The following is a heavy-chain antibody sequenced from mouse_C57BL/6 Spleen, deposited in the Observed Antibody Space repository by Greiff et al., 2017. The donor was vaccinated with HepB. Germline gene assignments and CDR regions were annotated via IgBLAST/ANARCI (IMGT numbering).Heavy chain of an antibody. V-gene: IGHV1-59*01. CDR3: ARTYYGSSYVGYFDV. J-gene: IGHJ1*03. CDR1: GYTFTSYW. Sequence: VQLQQPGAELVRPGTSVKLSCKASGYTFTSYWMHWVKQRPGQGLEWIGVIDPFDSYTNYNQKFKGKATLTVDTSSSTAYMQISSLTSENSAVYYCARTYYGSSYVGYFDVWGTGTTVTVSS. D-gene: IGHD1-1*01. CDR2: IDPFDSYT.